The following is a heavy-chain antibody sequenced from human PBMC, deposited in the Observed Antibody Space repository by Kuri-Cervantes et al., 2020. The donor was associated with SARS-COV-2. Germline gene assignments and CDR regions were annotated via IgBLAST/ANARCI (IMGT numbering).Heavy chain of an antibody. V-gene: IGHV3-21*01. J-gene: IGHJ4*02. CDR2: ISGSSSYI. Sequence: GESLKISCAASGFTFSSYSMNWVRQAPGKGLEWVSSISGSSSYIYYADSVKGRFTISRDNAKNSLYLQMNSLRAEDTAVYYCARDGIAVAGREQNFDYWGQGTLVTVSS. CDR3: ARDGIAVAGREQNFDY. CDR1: GFTFSSYS. D-gene: IGHD6-19*01.